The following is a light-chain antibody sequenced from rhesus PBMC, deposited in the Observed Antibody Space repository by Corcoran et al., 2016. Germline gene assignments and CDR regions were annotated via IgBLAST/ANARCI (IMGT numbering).Light chain of an antibody. CDR2: GAS. J-gene: IGKJ3*01. CDR1: QSVSSH. Sequence: EIVMTQSPATLSLSPGETATISCRTSQSVSSHVAWYQQKPGQAPRLLSYGASSRATGIPDRFSGSGSWTDFTLTISSMEPEDFAVYYCQETSNLFTFGPGTKLDIK. V-gene: IGKV3-31*02. CDR3: QETSNLFT.